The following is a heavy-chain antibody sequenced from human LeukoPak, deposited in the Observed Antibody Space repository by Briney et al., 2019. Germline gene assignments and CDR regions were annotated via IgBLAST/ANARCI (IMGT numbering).Heavy chain of an antibody. J-gene: IGHJ6*03. CDR3: ARERWIQLWFSHLNPYYYYMDV. V-gene: IGHV3-21*01. D-gene: IGHD5-18*01. Sequence: PGGSLRLSCAASGFTFSSYSMNWVRQAPGKGLEWVSSISSSSSYIYYADSVKGRFTISRDNAKNSLYLQMNSLRAEDTAVYYCARERWIQLWFSHLNPYYYYMDVWGKGTTVTVSS. CDR2: ISSSSSYI. CDR1: GFTFSSYS.